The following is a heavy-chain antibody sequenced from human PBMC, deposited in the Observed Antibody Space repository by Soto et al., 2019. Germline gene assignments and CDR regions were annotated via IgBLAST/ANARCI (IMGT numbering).Heavy chain of an antibody. CDR3: ARGDRGGSGSPASYYYSGLDV. J-gene: IGHJ6*02. D-gene: IGHD3-10*01. V-gene: IGHV3-23*01. CDR1: GFTFSSYA. CDR2: VSAGGDMT. Sequence: DVQLSESGGHLVQPGGSLRLSCAASGFTFSSYAMSWVRQAPGKGLEWVSSVSAGGDMTYYSDSVKGRFTISRDNSNNALFLQMNSLRIEDTALYYCARGDRGGSGSPASYYYSGLDVWGQGTTVTVS.